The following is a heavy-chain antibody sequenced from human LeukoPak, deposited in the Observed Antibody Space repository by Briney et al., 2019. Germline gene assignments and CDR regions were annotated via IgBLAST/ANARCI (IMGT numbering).Heavy chain of an antibody. CDR1: GGSVSSKSTA. CDR3: ARGRRGSGSRRNGFDP. Sequence: SQTLSLTCAISGGSVSSKSTAWNWIRQSPSRGLEWLGRTYYRSKWYTGYAVSAKGRITINPDTSKNQFSLQLNSVTPEDTAVYYCARGRRGSGSRRNGFDPWGQGTLVTVSS. V-gene: IGHV6-1*01. J-gene: IGHJ5*02. D-gene: IGHD3-10*01. CDR2: TYYRSKWYT.